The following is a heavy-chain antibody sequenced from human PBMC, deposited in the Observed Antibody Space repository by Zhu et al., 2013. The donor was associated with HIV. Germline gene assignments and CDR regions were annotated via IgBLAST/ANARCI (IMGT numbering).Heavy chain of an antibody. V-gene: IGHV4-4*02. D-gene: IGHD3-3*01. CDR3: AKGFLEWKIYLGAFDI. CDR2: LYHSRST. J-gene: IGHJ3*02. Sequence: QVQLQESGPGLVKPSGTLSLTCAVSGGSISSSNWWSWVRQPPGKGLEWIGELYHSRSTNYNPSLKSRVTISVDNSKNQFSLTLTSVTAADTAVYYCAKGFLEWKIYLGAFDIWGQGTMVTVSS. CDR1: GGSISSSNW.